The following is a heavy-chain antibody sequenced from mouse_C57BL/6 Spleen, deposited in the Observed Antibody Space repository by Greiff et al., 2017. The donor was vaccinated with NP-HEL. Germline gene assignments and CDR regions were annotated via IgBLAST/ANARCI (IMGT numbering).Heavy chain of an antibody. J-gene: IGHJ4*01. CDR3: TVGGYPYYAMDY. V-gene: IGHV1-15*01. D-gene: IGHD2-2*01. Sequence: QQSGAELVRPGASVTLSCKASGYTFTDYEMHWVKQTPVHGLEWIGAIDPETGGTAYNQKFKGKAILTADKSSSTAYMELRSLTSEDSAVYYCTVGGYPYYAMDYWGQGTSVTVSS. CDR1: GYTFTDYE. CDR2: IDPETGGT.